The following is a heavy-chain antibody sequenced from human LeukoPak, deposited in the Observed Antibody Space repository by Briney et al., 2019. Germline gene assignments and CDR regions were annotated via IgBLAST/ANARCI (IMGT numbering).Heavy chain of an antibody. Sequence: PGGSLRLSCSASGFTFSSYAMHWVRQAPGKGLEYVSAISSNGGSTYYADSVKGRFTISRDNSKNTLYLQMSSLRAEDTAVYSCVKDRVSLGITFGGVIVTNFDYWGQGTLVTVSS. CDR2: ISSNGGST. CDR3: VKDRVSLGITFGGVIVTNFDY. CDR1: GFTFSSYA. J-gene: IGHJ4*02. V-gene: IGHV3-64D*06. D-gene: IGHD3-16*02.